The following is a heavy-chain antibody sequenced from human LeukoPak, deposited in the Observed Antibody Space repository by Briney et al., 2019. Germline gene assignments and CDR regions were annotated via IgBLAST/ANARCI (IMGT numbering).Heavy chain of an antibody. V-gene: IGHV3-23*01. CDR1: GFTFSSYA. D-gene: IGHD1-1*01. Sequence: PGRSLRLSCAASGFTFSSYAMSWVRQAPGKGLEWVSAISGSGGSTYYADSVKGRFTISRDNSKNTLYLQMNSLRAEDTAVYYCAKVGGYNPGGFDYWGQGTLVTVSS. CDR3: AKVGGYNPGGFDY. J-gene: IGHJ4*02. CDR2: ISGSGGST.